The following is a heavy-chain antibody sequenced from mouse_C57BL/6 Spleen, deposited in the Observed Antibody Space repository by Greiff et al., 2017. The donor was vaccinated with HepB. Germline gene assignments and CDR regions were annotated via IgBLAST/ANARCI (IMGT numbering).Heavy chain of an antibody. D-gene: IGHD1-1*01. CDR2: INPNNSDT. Sequence: EVQLQQSGPELVKPGASVKISCKASGYTFTDYYMNWVKQSHGKSLEWIGDINPNNSDTCYNQKFKGKVTLTVDKSSSTVYMELRRLTSEDSAVYYCARRVITTVVGFDYWGQGTTLTVSS. V-gene: IGHV1-26*01. CDR3: ARRVITTVVGFDY. J-gene: IGHJ2*01. CDR1: GYTFTDYY.